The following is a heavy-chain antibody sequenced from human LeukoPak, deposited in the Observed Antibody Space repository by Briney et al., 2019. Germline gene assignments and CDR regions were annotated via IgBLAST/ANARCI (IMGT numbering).Heavy chain of an antibody. CDR3: ARARGAESIDS. Sequence: RSSETLSLTCAVYGGTFSGHYWTWIRQPPGKGLEWIGEINHSGTTNYSPSLKSRLTLSVDTSKNQFSLTLTSVTVADTAVYYCARARGAESIDSWGQGTRVTVSS. D-gene: IGHD3-10*01. V-gene: IGHV4-34*01. CDR1: GGTFSGHY. J-gene: IGHJ4*02. CDR2: INHSGTT.